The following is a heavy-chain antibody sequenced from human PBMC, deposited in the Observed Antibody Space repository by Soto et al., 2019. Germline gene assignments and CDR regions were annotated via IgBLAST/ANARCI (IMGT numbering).Heavy chain of an antibody. Sequence: EVQLVESGGGLVQPGGSRRLSCAASGFTVSSNYMSWVRQAPGKGLEWVSVIYSGGTTYYADSVKGRFTISRDNSKNTLYLQMNSLRAEDTAVYYCARNGDSSDYRGWFDPWGQGTLVTVSS. J-gene: IGHJ5*02. CDR3: ARNGDSSDYRGWFDP. CDR1: GFTVSSNY. D-gene: IGHD3-22*01. CDR2: IYSGGTT. V-gene: IGHV3-66*01.